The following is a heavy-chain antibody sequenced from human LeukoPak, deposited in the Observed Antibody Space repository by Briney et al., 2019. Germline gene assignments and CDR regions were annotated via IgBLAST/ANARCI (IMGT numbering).Heavy chain of an antibody. D-gene: IGHD3-3*01. CDR3: ARDLRVYDFWSGYSFRVGAFDI. Sequence: ASVKVSCKASGNTFTSYGISWVRQAPGQGLEWMGWISAYNGNTNYAQKLQGRVTMTTDTSTSTAYMELRSLRSDDTAVYYCARDLRVYDFWSGYSFRVGAFDIWGQGTMVTVSS. CDR2: ISAYNGNT. CDR1: GNTFTSYG. V-gene: IGHV1-18*01. J-gene: IGHJ3*02.